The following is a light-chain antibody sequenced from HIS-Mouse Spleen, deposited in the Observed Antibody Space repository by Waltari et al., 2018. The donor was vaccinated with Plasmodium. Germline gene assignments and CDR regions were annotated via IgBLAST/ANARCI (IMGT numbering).Light chain of an antibody. Sequence: EIVLTQSPGTLSLSPGERATLSCRASPRVSSSYLAWYQQKPGQAPRLLILGAASRATSIPDRFSGSGSGTDFTLTISRLEPEDFAVYYCQQYGSSPITFGQGTRLEIK. CDR3: QQYGSSPIT. CDR1: PRVSSSY. CDR2: GAA. J-gene: IGKJ5*01. V-gene: IGKV3-20*01.